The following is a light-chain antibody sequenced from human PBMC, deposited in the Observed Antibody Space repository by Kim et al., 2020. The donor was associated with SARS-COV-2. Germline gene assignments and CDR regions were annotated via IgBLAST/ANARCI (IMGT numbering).Light chain of an antibody. Sequence: ELTQPPSTSGTPGQRVTISCSGSTSNIGSNTVNWYQHLPGTAPKFLIYSNNQRPSGVPDRFSASKSGTSASLAISGLQSEDEGDYYCATWDNSLRAYV. CDR1: TSNIGSNT. V-gene: IGLV1-44*01. J-gene: IGLJ1*01. CDR2: SNN. CDR3: ATWDNSLRAYV.